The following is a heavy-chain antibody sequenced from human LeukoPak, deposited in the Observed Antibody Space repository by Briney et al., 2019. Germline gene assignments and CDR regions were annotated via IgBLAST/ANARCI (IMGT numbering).Heavy chain of an antibody. CDR3: ARDYDYVWGSYRH. Sequence: ASVKVSCKASGYTFTGYYMHWVRQAPGQGLEWMGWINPNSGGTNYAQKLQGRVTMTTDTSTSTAYMELRSLRSDDTAVYYCARDYDYVWGSYRHWGQGTLVTVSS. J-gene: IGHJ4*02. CDR1: GYTFTGYY. V-gene: IGHV1-2*02. CDR2: INPNSGGT. D-gene: IGHD3-16*02.